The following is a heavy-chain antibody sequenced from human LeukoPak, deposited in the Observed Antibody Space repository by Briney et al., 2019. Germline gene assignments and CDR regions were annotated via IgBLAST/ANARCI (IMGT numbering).Heavy chain of an antibody. CDR3: ARYYCASSRCPGVDY. V-gene: IGHV4-31*03. J-gene: IGHJ4*02. D-gene: IGHD2-2*01. CDR2: SSYSGSA. CDR1: GASITSGAYY. Sequence: SETLSLTCTVSGASITSGAYYWTWIRQHPGEGLEWIGYSSYSGSAYYNPSLKSRVTISVDTSKSQFSLKLSSVTAADTAVYYCARYYCASSRCPGVDYWGQGTLVIVSS.